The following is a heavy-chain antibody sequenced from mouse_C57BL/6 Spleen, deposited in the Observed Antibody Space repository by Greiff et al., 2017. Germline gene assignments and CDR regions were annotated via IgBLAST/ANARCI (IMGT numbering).Heavy chain of an antibody. D-gene: IGHD4-1*02. J-gene: IGHJ4*01. V-gene: IGHV3-6*01. CDR2: ISYDGSN. CDR1: GYSITSGYY. Sequence: EVKLMESGPGLVKPSQSLSLTCSVTGYSITSGYYWNWIRQFPGNKLEWMGYISYDGSNNYNPSLKNRISITRDTSKNQFFLKLNSVTTEDTATYYCARQLGRDAIDYWGQGTSVTVSS. CDR3: ARQLGRDAIDY.